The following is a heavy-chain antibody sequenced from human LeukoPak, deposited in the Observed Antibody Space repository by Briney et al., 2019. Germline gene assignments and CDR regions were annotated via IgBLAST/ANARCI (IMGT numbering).Heavy chain of an antibody. CDR1: GFTFGDYA. Sequence: GGSLRLSCTASGFTFGDYAMSWFRQAPGKGLEWVGFIRSKAYGGTTEYAASVKGRFTISRDDSKSIAYLQMNSLRAEDTAVYYCAREGVTEDLYYMDVWGKGTTVTVSS. D-gene: IGHD3-16*01. CDR2: IRSKAYGGTT. CDR3: AREGVTEDLYYMDV. V-gene: IGHV3-49*03. J-gene: IGHJ6*03.